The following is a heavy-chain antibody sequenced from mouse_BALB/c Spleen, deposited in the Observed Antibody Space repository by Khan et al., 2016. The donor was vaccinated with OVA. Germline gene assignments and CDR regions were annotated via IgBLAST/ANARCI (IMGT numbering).Heavy chain of an antibody. CDR2: RWGDGNT. V-gene: IGHV2-3*01. CDR1: GFSLTSYG. Sequence: QVQLKESGPGLAAPSQSLSITCTVSGFSLTSYGVSWVHQPPGKGLEWLGVRWGDGNTNYHSALISRLSISKDNCKSQVVLKLNSLQKDDTATYYCVTNGYYCYGKAWFAYWGQWTLVTVSA. D-gene: IGHD1-2*01. J-gene: IGHJ3*01. CDR3: VTNGYYCYGKAWFAY.